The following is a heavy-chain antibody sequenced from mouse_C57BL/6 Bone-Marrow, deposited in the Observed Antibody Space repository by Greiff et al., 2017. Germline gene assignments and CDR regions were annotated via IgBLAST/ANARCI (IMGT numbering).Heavy chain of an antibody. D-gene: IGHD1-1*01. V-gene: IGHV1-53*01. CDR1: GYTFTSYW. Sequence: QVQLQQPGTELVKPGASVKLSCKASGYTFTSYWMHWVKQRPGQGLEWIGNINPSNGGTNYNEKFKSKATLTVDKYSSTAYMQPSSLTSEDSAVYYCAREDYYGSSHYVQYWGQGTTLTVSS. J-gene: IGHJ2*01. CDR2: INPSNGGT. CDR3: AREDYYGSSHYVQY.